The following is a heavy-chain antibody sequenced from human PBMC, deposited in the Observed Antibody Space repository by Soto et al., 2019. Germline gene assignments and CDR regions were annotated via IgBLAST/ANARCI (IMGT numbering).Heavy chain of an antibody. D-gene: IGHD3-9*01. CDR1: GGSISSSSYY. CDR2: IYYSGST. Sequence: SETLSLTCTVSGGSISSSSYYWGWIRQPPGKGLEWIGSIYYSGSTYYNPSLKSRVTISVDTSKNQFSLKLSSVTAADTAVYYCARFHYDILTGYYSALDYWGQGTLVTVSS. V-gene: IGHV4-39*07. J-gene: IGHJ4*02. CDR3: ARFHYDILTGYYSALDY.